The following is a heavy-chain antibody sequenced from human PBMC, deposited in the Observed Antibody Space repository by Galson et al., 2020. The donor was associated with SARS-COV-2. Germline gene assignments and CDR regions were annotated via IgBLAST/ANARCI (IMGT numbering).Heavy chain of an antibody. D-gene: IGHD1-1*01. V-gene: IGHV4-59*01. CDR3: AGEGVEYWYFDL. CDR1: GGSISSYY. Sequence: ASETLSLTCTVSGGSISSYYWSWIRQPPGKGLEWIGYIYYSGSTNYNPSLKSRVTISVDTSKNQFSLKLSSVTAADTAVYYCAGEGVEYWYFDLWGRGTLVTVSS. J-gene: IGHJ2*01. CDR2: IYYSGST.